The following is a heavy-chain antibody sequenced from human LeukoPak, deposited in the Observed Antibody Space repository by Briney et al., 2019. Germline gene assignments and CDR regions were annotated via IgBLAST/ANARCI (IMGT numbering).Heavy chain of an antibody. CDR2: ISTSSSYI. J-gene: IGHJ6*04. D-gene: IGHD3-10*02. Sequence: GGSLRLSCAASGFTFTTYWMSWVRQAPGKGLEWVSFISTSSSYIYYADSLKGRFTISRDNAKKSLYLQMNSLRAEDTAVYYCAELGITMIGGVWGKGTTVTISS. CDR3: AELGITMIGGV. V-gene: IGHV3-21*01. CDR1: GFTFTTYW.